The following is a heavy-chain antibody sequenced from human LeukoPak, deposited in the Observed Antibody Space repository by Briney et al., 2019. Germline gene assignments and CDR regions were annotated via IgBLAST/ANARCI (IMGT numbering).Heavy chain of an antibody. J-gene: IGHJ4*02. CDR1: GFTFSSYS. Sequence: GGSLRLSCAASGFTFSSYSMNWVRQAPGKGLEWVSYISSSSRTIYYADSVKGRFTISRDNAKNSLYLQMNILRDEDTAVYYCARDQFGNYRIDYWGQGTLVTVSS. V-gene: IGHV3-48*02. CDR3: ARDQFGNYRIDY. D-gene: IGHD1-7*01. CDR2: ISSSSRTI.